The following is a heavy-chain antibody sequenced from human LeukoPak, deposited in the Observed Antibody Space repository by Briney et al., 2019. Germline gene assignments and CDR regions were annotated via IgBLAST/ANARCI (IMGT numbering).Heavy chain of an antibody. CDR1: GFTFSSYW. CDR2: IKQDGSEK. J-gene: IGHJ5*02. V-gene: IGHV3-7*03. CDR3: ARDRGVDTAMVNWFDP. Sequence: GGSLRLSCAASGFTFSSYWMSWVRQAPGKGLEWVANIKQDGSEKYYVDSVKGRFTISRDNAKNSLYLQMNSLRAEDTALYYCARDRGVDTAMVNWFDPWGQGTLVTVSS. D-gene: IGHD5-18*01.